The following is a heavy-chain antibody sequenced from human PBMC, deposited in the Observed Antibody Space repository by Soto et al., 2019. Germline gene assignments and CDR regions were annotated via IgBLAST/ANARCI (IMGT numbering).Heavy chain of an antibody. CDR1: GGSISSYY. V-gene: IGHV4-59*01. D-gene: IGHD2-15*01. CDR3: ASRDCSGGSCRDY. CDR2: IYYSGST. Sequence: QVQLQESGPGLVKPSETLSLTCTVSGGSISSYYWSWIRQPPGKGLEWIGYIYYSGSTNYNPSLKSRVTISVDTSKNQCSLKLSSVTAADTAVYYCASRDCSGGSCRDYWGQGTLVTVSS. J-gene: IGHJ4*02.